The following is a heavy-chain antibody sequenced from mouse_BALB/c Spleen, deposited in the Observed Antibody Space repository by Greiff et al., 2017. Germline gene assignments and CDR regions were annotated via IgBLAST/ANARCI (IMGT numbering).Heavy chain of an antibody. CDR1: GFTFSSYA. CDR3: EMMVRGY. V-gene: IGHV5-9-4*01. D-gene: IGHD2-3*01. CDR2: ISSGGSYT. Sequence: EVMLVESGGGLVKPGGSLKLSCAASGFTFSSYAMSWVRQSPEKRLEWVAEISSGGSYTYYPDTVTGRFTISRDNAKNTLYLEMSSLRSEDTAMYYCEMMVRGYWGRGTTLTVTA. J-gene: IGHJ2*01.